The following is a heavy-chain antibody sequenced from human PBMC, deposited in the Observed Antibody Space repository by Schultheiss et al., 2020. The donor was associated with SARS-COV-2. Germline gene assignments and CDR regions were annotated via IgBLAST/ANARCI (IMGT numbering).Heavy chain of an antibody. Sequence: GGSLRLSCAASGFTVSSNYMSWVRQAPGKGLEWVSYISSSSSYTNYADSVKGRFTISRDNAKNSLYLQMNSLKTEDTAVYYCTTDIVRFLEWLQDFDYWGQGTLVTVSS. CDR1: GFTVSSNY. D-gene: IGHD3-3*01. CDR2: ISSSSSYT. V-gene: IGHV3-11*05. CDR3: TTDIVRFLEWLQDFDY. J-gene: IGHJ4*02.